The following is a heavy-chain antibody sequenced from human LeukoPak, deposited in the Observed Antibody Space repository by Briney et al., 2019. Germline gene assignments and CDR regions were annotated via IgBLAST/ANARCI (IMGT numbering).Heavy chain of an antibody. CDR1: GGSLSTYY. J-gene: IGHJ6*02. Sequence: SETLSLTCSVSGGSLSTYYWTWTRQPPGKGLEWIGYIHQSGSTEFNPPLKSRVTMSLDTSRNQFSLKMTTVTAADTAAYYCSREQYTFDGSGWFGMDVWGQGTTVTVSS. V-gene: IGHV4-59*12. CDR3: SREQYTFDGSGWFGMDV. CDR2: IHQSGST. D-gene: IGHD6-19*01.